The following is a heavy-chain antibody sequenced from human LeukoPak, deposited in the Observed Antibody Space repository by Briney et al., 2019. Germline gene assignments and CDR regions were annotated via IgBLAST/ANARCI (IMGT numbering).Heavy chain of an antibody. D-gene: IGHD1-26*01. J-gene: IGHJ4*02. Sequence: SETLSLTCTVSGGSISSYYWSWIRQPPGKGLEWIGYIYYSGSTNYNPSLKSRVTISVDTSKNQFSLKLSSVTAADTAVYYCARGFRGASFDYWGQGTLVTVSS. CDR1: GGSISSYY. V-gene: IGHV4-59*01. CDR2: IYYSGST. CDR3: ARGFRGASFDY.